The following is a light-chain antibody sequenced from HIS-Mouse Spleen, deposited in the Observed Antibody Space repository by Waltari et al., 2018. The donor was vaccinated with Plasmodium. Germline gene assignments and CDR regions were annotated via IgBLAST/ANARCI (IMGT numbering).Light chain of an antibody. J-gene: IGKJ2*01. CDR3: QQYDNLPYT. CDR1: QDISNY. CDR2: DAS. Sequence: DIQLTPSPSSPSASVADRIPITCQASQDISNYLNWYQQKPGKAPKLLIYDASNLETGGPSRFSGSGSGTDFTFTISSLQPEDIATYYCQQYDNLPYTFGQGTKLEIK. V-gene: IGKV1-33*01.